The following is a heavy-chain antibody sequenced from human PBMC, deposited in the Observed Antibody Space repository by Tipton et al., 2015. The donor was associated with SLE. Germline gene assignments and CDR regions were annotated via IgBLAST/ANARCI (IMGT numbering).Heavy chain of an antibody. D-gene: IGHD1-1*01. CDR1: GGSFSGYY. CDR2: INHSGST. Sequence: GLVKPSETLSLTCAVYGGSFSGYYWSWIRQPPGKGLEWIGEINHSGSTNYNPSLKSRVTISVDTSKNQFSLKLSSVTAADTAVYYCVRGGGIVDYWGQGTLVTVSS. CDR3: VRGGGIVDY. J-gene: IGHJ4*02. V-gene: IGHV4-34*01.